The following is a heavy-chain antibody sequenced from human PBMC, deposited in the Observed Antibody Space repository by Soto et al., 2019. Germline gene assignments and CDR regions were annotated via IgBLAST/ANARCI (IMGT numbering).Heavy chain of an antibody. Sequence: SETLSLTCTVSGGSISGYYWSWIRQPPGKALEWIGYIYYSGSTNYNPSLKSRVTISVDTSKNQFSLKLNSVTAADTAVYYCARGRVDIVATSHPFNYWGQGTLVTVSS. V-gene: IGHV4-59*01. CDR2: IYYSGST. CDR3: ARGRVDIVATSHPFNY. D-gene: IGHD5-12*01. CDR1: GGSISGYY. J-gene: IGHJ4*02.